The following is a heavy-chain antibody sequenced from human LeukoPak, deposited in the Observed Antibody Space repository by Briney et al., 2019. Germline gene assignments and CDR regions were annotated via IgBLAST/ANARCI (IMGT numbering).Heavy chain of an antibody. J-gene: IGHJ6*02. CDR3: ARDTVLYGMDV. Sequence: PSETLSFTCAVSGGSISSGGYSWSWIRQPPGTGLEWIGYIYHSGSTYYNPSLKGRVTISVDRSKNQFSLKLSSVTAADTVVYYCARDTVLYGMDVWGQGTTVTVSS. V-gene: IGHV4-30-2*01. CDR1: GGSISSGGYS. CDR2: IYHSGST. D-gene: IGHD4-17*01.